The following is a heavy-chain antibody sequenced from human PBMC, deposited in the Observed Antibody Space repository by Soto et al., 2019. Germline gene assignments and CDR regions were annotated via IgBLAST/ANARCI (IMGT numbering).Heavy chain of an antibody. Sequence: EVQLAESGGGLVLTGGSLRLSCAASGFSFVSYWMHWVRQVPGGGRAWVSRINGNADNSDYADSVKGRFTISRDNAMNRLYLQMDSLRADDTGVYYCVRDFRGAVAGSEFDHWGQGTLVTVSS. J-gene: IGHJ4*02. V-gene: IGHV3-74*01. D-gene: IGHD6-19*01. CDR2: INGNADNS. CDR3: VRDFRGAVAGSEFDH. CDR1: GFSFVSYW.